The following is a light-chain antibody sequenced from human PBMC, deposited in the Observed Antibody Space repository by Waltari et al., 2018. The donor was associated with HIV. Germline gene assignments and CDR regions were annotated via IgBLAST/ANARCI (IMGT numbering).Light chain of an antibody. CDR2: EVL. Sequence: SALTQPPSASGSPGQSVTISCTGTKNDIGSSNYVSWYQHHPGRAPALLIYEVLRQTWGGSGRFFGSKSGNSASLTVSGLRADDEAYYYCSSSTDYNGVIFGGGTQLAVL. J-gene: IGLJ7*01. CDR3: SSSTDYNGVI. CDR1: KNDIGSSNY. V-gene: IGLV2-8*01.